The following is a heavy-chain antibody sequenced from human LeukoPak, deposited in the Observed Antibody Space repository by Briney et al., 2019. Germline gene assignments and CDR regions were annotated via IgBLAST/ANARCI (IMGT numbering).Heavy chain of an antibody. J-gene: IGHJ4*02. CDR1: GYTFTSYG. CDR2: ISAYNGST. CDR3: ARDRGRVDIVVVPAARAFDY. V-gene: IGHV1-18*01. D-gene: IGHD2-2*03. Sequence: ASVKVSCKASGYTFTSYGISWVRQAPGQGLEWMGWISAYNGSTNYAQKLQGRVTMTTDTSTSTAYMELRSLRSDDTAVYYCARDRGRVDIVVVPAARAFDYWGQGTLVTVSS.